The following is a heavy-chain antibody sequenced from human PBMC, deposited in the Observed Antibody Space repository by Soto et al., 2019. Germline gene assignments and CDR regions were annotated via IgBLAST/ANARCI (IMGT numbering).Heavy chain of an antibody. CDR3: ARHHSPTTSVNWSDP. J-gene: IGHJ5*02. CDR2: ISTYSGDT. V-gene: IGHV1-18*01. CDR1: GYTFLTYD. Sequence: QVHLVQSGVEVKTPGASVKVSCQASGYTFLTYDISWVRQAPGQGLEWMGWISTYSGDTKYAQKFQGRVTMTADTSATTAYLELRSLRSDYTAVYYCARHHSPTTSVNWSDPGGQGTLVTVSS. D-gene: IGHD5-12*01.